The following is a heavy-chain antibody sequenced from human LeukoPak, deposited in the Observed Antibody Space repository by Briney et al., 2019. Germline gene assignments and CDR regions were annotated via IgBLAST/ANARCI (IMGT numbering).Heavy chain of an antibody. Sequence: GGSLRLSCAASGFTFSSYAMSWVRQAPGKGLEWVSAISGSGGSTYYADSVKGRFAISRDNSKNTLYLQMNSLRAEDTAVYYCAKTPSGSYRLFFDYWGQGTLVTVSS. CDR2: ISGSGGST. J-gene: IGHJ4*02. V-gene: IGHV3-23*01. CDR3: AKTPSGSYRLFFDY. D-gene: IGHD3-10*01. CDR1: GFTFSSYA.